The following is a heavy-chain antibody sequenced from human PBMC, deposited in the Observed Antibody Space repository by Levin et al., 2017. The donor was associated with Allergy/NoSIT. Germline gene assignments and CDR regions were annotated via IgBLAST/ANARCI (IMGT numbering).Heavy chain of an antibody. V-gene: IGHV4-59*01. CDR1: GGSISNYY. Sequence: KASETLSLTCTISGGSISNYYLSWIRQPPGKGLEWIGNIFYSGSTNYNASLKSRVTISLDTSMKQFSLRLSSVTAADTAVYYCARGGSTRWPEIWNWGQGTRVAVSS. CDR2: IFYSGST. CDR3: ARGGSTRWPEIWN. D-gene: IGHD5-24*01. J-gene: IGHJ4*02.